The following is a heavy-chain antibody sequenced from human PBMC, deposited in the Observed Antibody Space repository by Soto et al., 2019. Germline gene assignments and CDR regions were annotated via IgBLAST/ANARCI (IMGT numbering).Heavy chain of an antibody. J-gene: IGHJ4*02. CDR1: GFTFTNNA. Sequence: QVQLVESGGGVVQPGMSLRLSCTASGFTFTNNAMHWVRQSPDRGLEWVAIVSYDGSKTYYADFVKGRFTISRDNSKNTLYLQMNTLNAEDTAVYFCARDGGIQMWSPYYFDYWGQGTLVTVSS. D-gene: IGHD2-21*01. V-gene: IGHV3-30*03. CDR2: VSYDGSKT. CDR3: ARDGGIQMWSPYYFDY.